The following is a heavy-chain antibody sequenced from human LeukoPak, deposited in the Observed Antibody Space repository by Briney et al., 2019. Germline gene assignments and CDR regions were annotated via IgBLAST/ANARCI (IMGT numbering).Heavy chain of an antibody. J-gene: IGHJ5*02. Sequence: GASVKVSCKASGYTFTSYDINWVRQATGQGLKWMGWMNPNSGNTGYAQKFQGRVTMTRNTSISTAYMELSSLRSEDTAVYYCARVRGDYDFWSGSNWFDPWGQGTLVTVSS. V-gene: IGHV1-8*01. CDR1: GYTFTSYD. CDR2: MNPNSGNT. D-gene: IGHD3-3*01. CDR3: ARVRGDYDFWSGSNWFDP.